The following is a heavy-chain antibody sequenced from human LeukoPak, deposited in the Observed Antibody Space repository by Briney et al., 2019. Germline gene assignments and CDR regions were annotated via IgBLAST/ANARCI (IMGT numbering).Heavy chain of an antibody. CDR3: ARGGDPIIDY. CDR1: GGSISGYY. D-gene: IGHD3-10*01. J-gene: IGHJ4*02. Sequence: PFETLSLTCTVSGGSISGYYWSWIRQPPGKGLEWIGYIYYSGSTNYNPSLKSRVTISVDTSKNQFSLKLSSVTAADTAVYYCARGGDPIIDYWGQGTLVTVSS. V-gene: IGHV4-59*01. CDR2: IYYSGST.